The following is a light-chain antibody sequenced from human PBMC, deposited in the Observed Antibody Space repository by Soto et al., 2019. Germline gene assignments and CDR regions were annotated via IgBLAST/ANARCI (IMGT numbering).Light chain of an antibody. V-gene: IGLV1-47*01. CDR1: SANIGSNY. J-gene: IGLJ2*01. CDR3: AAWDDTVNGLV. Sequence: QSVLTQSPSASGTPGQRVTISCSGSSANIGSNYVYWYQQFPGTAPRLLIYRADQRPSWVPDRFSGSKSGTSASLAISGLRSEDEAAYYCAAWDDTVNGLVFGGGTKLTVL. CDR2: RAD.